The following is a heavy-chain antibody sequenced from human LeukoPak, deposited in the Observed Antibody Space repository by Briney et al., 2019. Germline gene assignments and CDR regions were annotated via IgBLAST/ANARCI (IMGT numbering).Heavy chain of an antibody. Sequence: PGTSLRLSCVVSGFPFDTYGMHWIRQTPGKGLEWVTLISHHGNNKYYAESVKGRFTISRDNSKNMVYLQMDSLRAEDTAVYYCAKDVVGSSNNGMDVWGQGTTVTVSS. J-gene: IGHJ6*02. CDR2: ISHHGNNK. V-gene: IGHV3-30-3*01. CDR3: AKDVVGSSNNGMDV. D-gene: IGHD6-13*01. CDR1: GFPFDTYG.